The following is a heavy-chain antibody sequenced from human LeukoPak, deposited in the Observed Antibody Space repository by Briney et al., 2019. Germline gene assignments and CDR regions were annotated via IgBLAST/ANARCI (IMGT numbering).Heavy chain of an antibody. J-gene: IGHJ5*02. V-gene: IGHV1-2*06. CDR3: ARARSSSYGKNWFDP. D-gene: IGHD6-6*01. CDR1: GYTFTGYY. CDR2: INPNSGGT. Sequence: ASVKVSSKASGYTFTGYYMHWVRQAPGQGLEWMGRINPNSGGTNYGQKFQGRVTMTRDTSISTAYMELSRLRSDDTAVYYCARARSSSYGKNWFDPWGQGTLVTVSS.